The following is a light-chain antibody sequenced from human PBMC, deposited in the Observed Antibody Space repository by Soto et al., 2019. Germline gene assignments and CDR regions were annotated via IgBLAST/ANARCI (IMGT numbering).Light chain of an antibody. V-gene: IGLV2-14*01. CDR1: NSDVGGYKY. Sequence: QSVLTQPASVSGFPGQSITISCTGTNSDVGGYKYVSWYQQHPGKAPKLIIYEVSNRPSGVSSRFSGSKSGNTASLTISGLQAEDEADYYCSSYSSSSPRLFGGGTKLTVL. CDR3: SSYSSSSPRL. CDR2: EVS. J-gene: IGLJ2*01.